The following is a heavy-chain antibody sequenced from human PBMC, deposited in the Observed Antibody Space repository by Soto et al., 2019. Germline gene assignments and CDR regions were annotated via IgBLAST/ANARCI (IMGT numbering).Heavy chain of an antibody. D-gene: IGHD3-22*01. J-gene: IGHJ5*02. CDR2: IYNIGST. CDR3: ARAYDSTGYYLNWFDP. V-gene: IGHV4-30-4*01. Sequence: TLSLTCAVSGGSISSGDYYWSWIRQPPGKGLEWIGYIYNIGSTNYNPSLKSRVTISIDTSKNQFSLKLSSVTAADTALYFCARAYDSTGYYLNWFDPWGQGTLVTVSS. CDR1: GGSISSGDYY.